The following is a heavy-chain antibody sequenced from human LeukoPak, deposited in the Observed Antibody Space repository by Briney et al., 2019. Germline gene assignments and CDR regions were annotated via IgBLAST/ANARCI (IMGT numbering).Heavy chain of an antibody. V-gene: IGHV3-23*01. CDR1: GFTFGSYA. D-gene: IGHD2/OR15-2a*01. Sequence: GGPLRLPCAASGFTFGSYAISWVRQAPGKGLEWVSTISGSGLGTYHADSVKGRFTISRDNAKSTLYLQMNNLRVEDTAVYYCAKVSGTFLGFIDCWGQGTLVTVSS. CDR3: AKVSGTFLGFIDC. CDR2: ISGSGLGT. J-gene: IGHJ4*02.